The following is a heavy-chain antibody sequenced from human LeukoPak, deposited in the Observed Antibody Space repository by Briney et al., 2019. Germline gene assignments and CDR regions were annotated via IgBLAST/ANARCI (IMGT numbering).Heavy chain of an antibody. CDR3: ARGTGWPQFDY. J-gene: IGHJ4*02. D-gene: IGHD6-19*01. CDR2: TYYKSAWYN. CDR1: GDSVSRDSIA. V-gene: IGHV6-1*01. Sequence: SQTLSLTCAISGDSVSRDSIAWNWIRQSPSRGLEWLGRTYYKSAWYNDYAVSVKGRIIINPDTSKNQFSLQLNSVTPEDTAVYYCARGTGWPQFDYWGQGTLVTVSS.